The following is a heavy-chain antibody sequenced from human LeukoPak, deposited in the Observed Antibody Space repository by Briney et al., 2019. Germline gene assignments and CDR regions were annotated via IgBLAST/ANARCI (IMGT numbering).Heavy chain of an antibody. D-gene: IGHD5-12*01. CDR1: GDSISGYY. CDR2: IYTSGGT. Sequence: SETLSLTCTVSGDSISGYYWSWIRQPAGKGLEWIGRIYTSGGTNYNPSLKSRVTISVDKSKNQFSLKLSSVTAADTAVYYCARGEGRYSGHDSYYYYMDVWGTGTTVTVSS. CDR3: ARGEGRYSGHDSYYYYMDV. J-gene: IGHJ6*03. V-gene: IGHV4-4*07.